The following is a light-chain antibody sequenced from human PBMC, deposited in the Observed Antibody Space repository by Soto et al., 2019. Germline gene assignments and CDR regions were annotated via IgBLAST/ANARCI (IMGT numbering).Light chain of an antibody. CDR2: DTS. Sequence: QSVVTQEPSLTVSPGGTVTLTCGSSTGTVTSSHLPYWFQQKSGQAPRTLIYDTSNTQSWTPARFSGSLLGGKAALTLAGAQPEDEADYYCLLSYRGVRVFGGGTKLTVL. CDR1: TGTVTSSHL. CDR3: LLSYRGVRV. V-gene: IGLV7-46*01. J-gene: IGLJ3*02.